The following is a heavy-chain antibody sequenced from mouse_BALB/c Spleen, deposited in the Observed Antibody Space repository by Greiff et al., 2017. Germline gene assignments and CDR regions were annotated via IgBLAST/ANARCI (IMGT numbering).Heavy chain of an antibody. CDR1: GFSLPSYG. CDR2: IWRGGST. Sequence: VQLQQSGPSLVQPSQSLSITCTVSGFSLPSYGVHWVRQSPGKGLEWLGVIWRGGSTDYNAAFMSRLSITKDNSKSQVFFKMNSLQADDTAIYYCAKGRGGYENYAMDYWGQGTSVTVSS. J-gene: IGHJ4*01. V-gene: IGHV2-5-1*01. D-gene: IGHD2-2*01. CDR3: AKGRGGYENYAMDY.